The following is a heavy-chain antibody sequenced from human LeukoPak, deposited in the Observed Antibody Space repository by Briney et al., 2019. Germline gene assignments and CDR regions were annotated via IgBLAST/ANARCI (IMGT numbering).Heavy chain of an antibody. CDR3: AKRGTTLPYYDY. Sequence: GGSLRLSCAASGLTCSSYAMSWVPQAPGKGLECVSGITASGGSTYYADSVKGRFTISRDNSKNTLYLQMSSPRAEDTAVFYCAKRGTTLPYYDYWGQGALVTVSS. V-gene: IGHV3-23*01. J-gene: IGHJ4*02. CDR1: GLTCSSYA. D-gene: IGHD1-1*01. CDR2: ITASGGST.